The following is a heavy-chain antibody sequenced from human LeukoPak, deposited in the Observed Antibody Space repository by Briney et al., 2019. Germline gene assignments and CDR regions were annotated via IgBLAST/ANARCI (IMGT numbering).Heavy chain of an antibody. V-gene: IGHV3-23*01. D-gene: IGHD3-22*01. CDR2: ISGGGGRK. CDR1: GFIFSNYA. Sequence: GGSLRLSCVASGFIFSNYAMSWVRQAPGKGLEWVSSISGGGGRKNYADSVKGRFTISRDNSKNTLYMNSLRVEDTAVYYCARDQYYDTSGYSRGFDYWGQGTLVTVSS. J-gene: IGHJ4*02. CDR3: ARDQYYDTSGYSRGFDY.